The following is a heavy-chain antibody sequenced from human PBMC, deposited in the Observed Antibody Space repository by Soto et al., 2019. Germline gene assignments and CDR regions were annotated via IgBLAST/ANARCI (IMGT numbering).Heavy chain of an antibody. V-gene: IGHV3-23*01. J-gene: IGHJ6*02. CDR1: GFTFSSYA. CDR3: AKYSFIVVVVAATPEYGMDV. CDR2: ISGSGGST. D-gene: IGHD2-15*01. Sequence: GGSLRLSCAASGFTFSSYAMSWVRQAPGKGLEWVSAISGSGGSTYYADSVKGRFTISRDNSKNTLYLQMNSLRAEDTAVYYCAKYSFIVVVVAATPEYGMDVWGQGTTVTVSS.